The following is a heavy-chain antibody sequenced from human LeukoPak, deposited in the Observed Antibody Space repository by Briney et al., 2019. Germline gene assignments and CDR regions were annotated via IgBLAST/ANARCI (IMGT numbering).Heavy chain of an antibody. J-gene: IGHJ4*02. CDR2: IRSSGSTI. Sequence: GRSLRLSCAASGFTFSSYEMNWVRQAPGKGLEWVSYIRSSGSTIYYADSVKGRFTISRDNAKNSLYLQMNSLRAEDTAVYYCARGPDDYYFDYWGQETLVTVSS. D-gene: IGHD1-14*01. CDR3: ARGPDDYYFDY. CDR1: GFTFSSYE. V-gene: IGHV3-48*03.